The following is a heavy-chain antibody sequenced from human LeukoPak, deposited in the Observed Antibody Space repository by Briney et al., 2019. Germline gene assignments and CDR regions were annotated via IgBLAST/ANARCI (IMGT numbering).Heavy chain of an antibody. CDR1: GGSISSSSYY. D-gene: IGHD3-10*01. Sequence: PSETLSLTCTVSGGSISSSSYYWGWIRQPPGKGLEWIGSIYYSGSTYYNPSLKSRVTISVDTSKNQFSLKLSSVTAADTAVYYCARGGRYYYGSGTPRWAPGDYWGQGTLVTVSS. V-gene: IGHV4-39*07. CDR3: ARGGRYYYGSGTPRWAPGDY. J-gene: IGHJ4*02. CDR2: IYYSGST.